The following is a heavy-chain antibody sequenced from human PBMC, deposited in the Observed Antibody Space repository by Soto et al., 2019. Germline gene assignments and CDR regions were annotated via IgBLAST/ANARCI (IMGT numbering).Heavy chain of an antibody. Sequence: SETLSLTCAVYDGSFSGYYWSWIRQPPGKGLEWIGEINHSGSTNYNPSLKSRVTISVDTSKNQFSLKLSSVTAADTAVYYCARGSIAARRGILGYNWFDPWGQGTLVTVSS. CDR1: DGSFSGYY. CDR3: ARGSIAARRGILGYNWFDP. J-gene: IGHJ5*02. D-gene: IGHD6-6*01. CDR2: INHSGST. V-gene: IGHV4-34*01.